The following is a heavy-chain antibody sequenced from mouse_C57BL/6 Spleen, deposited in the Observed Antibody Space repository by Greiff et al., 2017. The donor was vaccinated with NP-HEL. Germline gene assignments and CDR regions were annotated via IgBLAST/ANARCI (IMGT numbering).Heavy chain of an antibody. V-gene: IGHV5-4*01. J-gene: IGHJ4*01. Sequence: EVKLMESGGGLVKPGGSLKLSCAASGFTFSSYAMSWVRQTPEKRLEWVATISDGGSYTYYPDNVKGRFTISRDNAKNNLYLQMSHLKSEDTAMYYCARELTGRGAMDYWGQGTSDTVSS. D-gene: IGHD4-1*01. CDR2: ISDGGSYT. CDR1: GFTFSSYA. CDR3: ARELTGRGAMDY.